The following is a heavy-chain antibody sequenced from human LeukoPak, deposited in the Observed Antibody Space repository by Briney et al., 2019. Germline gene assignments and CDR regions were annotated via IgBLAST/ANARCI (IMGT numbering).Heavy chain of an antibody. CDR2: IYSSGSA. D-gene: IGHD5-12*01. V-gene: IGHV4-59*08. CDR3: ARMGGYSGYATH. J-gene: IGHJ4*02. Sequence: PSETLSLTCTVSGGSISTYHWSWIRQPPGKGLEWIGYIYSSGSANYNPSLKSRVTMSVDTSKNQFSLKLSSVTAADTAVYYCARMGGYSGYATHWGQGTLVTVSS. CDR1: GGSISTYH.